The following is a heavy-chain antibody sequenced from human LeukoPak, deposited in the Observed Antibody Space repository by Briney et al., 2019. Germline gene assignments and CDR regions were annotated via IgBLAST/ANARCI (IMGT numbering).Heavy chain of an antibody. Sequence: PSETLSLTCTVSGGSISSSSYYWGWIRQPPGKGLEWIGSIYYSGSTYYNPSLKSRVTISVDTSKNQFSLKLSSVTAADTAVYYCARMSKGWQQWLARHFDIWGQGTMVTVSS. J-gene: IGHJ3*02. CDR1: GGSISSSSYY. D-gene: IGHD6-19*01. CDR3: ARMSKGWQQWLARHFDI. CDR2: IYYSGST. V-gene: IGHV4-39*01.